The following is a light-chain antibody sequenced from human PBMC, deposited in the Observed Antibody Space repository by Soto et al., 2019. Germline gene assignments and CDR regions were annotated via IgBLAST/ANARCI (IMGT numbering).Light chain of an antibody. V-gene: IGKV1-5*01. Sequence: DIQMTQYPSTLSASVGDRVTITCRASQSISTWLAWYQQKPGKAPKVLIYDASTLESGVPSRFSGSGSGTEFTLTITSLQPDDSATYYCQQYTTYWTFGLGTKVDI. CDR1: QSISTW. CDR2: DAS. CDR3: QQYTTYWT. J-gene: IGKJ1*01.